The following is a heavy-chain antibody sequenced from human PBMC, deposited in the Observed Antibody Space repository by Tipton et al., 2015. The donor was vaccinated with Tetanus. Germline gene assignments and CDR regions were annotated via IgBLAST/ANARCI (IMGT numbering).Heavy chain of an antibody. V-gene: IGHV3-53*01. D-gene: IGHD2-15*01. CDR2: IFNYGGT. J-gene: IGHJ3*02. CDR1: GFTFSNYG. Sequence: SLRLSCEGSGFTFSNYGIHWVRQAPGKGLEWVSSIFNYGGTYSADSVKGRFTISRDNSKNTLYLQMNSLRAEDTAVYYCGGFSFSDDLDIWGRGTMVTVSS. CDR3: GGFSFSDDLDI.